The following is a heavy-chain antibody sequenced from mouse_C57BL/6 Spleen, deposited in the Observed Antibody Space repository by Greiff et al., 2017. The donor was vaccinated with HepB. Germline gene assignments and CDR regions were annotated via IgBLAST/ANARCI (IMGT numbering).Heavy chain of an antibody. J-gene: IGHJ4*01. CDR2: ISSGGSYT. CDR1: GFTFSSYG. V-gene: IGHV5-6*01. CDR3: ARGSDYYAMDY. Sequence: EVKVVESGGDLVKPGGSLKLSCAASGFTFSSYGMSWVRQTPDKRLEWVATISSGGSYTYYPDSVKGRFTISRDNAKNTLYLQMSRLKSEDTAMYYCARGSDYYAMDYWGQGTSVTVSS.